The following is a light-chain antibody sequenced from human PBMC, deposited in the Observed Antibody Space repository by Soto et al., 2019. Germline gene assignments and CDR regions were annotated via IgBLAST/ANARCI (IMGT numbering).Light chain of an antibody. CDR2: GAS. Sequence: EIVLTQSPGTLSLSPGERATLSCRASQSVSSSYLAWYQQKPGQAPRLLIYGASSRATGLPDRFSGSGSGKAFTLTISRLAPEEFEEDSCQQYGTFGGGTKVEIK. J-gene: IGKJ4*01. V-gene: IGKV3-20*01. CDR1: QSVSSSY. CDR3: QQYGT.